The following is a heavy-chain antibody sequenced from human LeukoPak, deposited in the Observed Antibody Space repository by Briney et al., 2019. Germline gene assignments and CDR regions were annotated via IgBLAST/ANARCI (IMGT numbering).Heavy chain of an antibody. Sequence: PGGSLRLSCAASGFPFRNYGMHWVRQAPGKGLEWVAVIWFDGSNKYYADSAKGRFTISRDNSQSTLFLRMNSLSVEDTAVYYCARVRVPYGSNTYYIMDYWGQGTLVAVSS. CDR2: IWFDGSNK. V-gene: IGHV3-33*02. J-gene: IGHJ4*02. D-gene: IGHD3-10*01. CDR1: GFPFRNYG. CDR3: ARVRVPYGSNTYYIMDY.